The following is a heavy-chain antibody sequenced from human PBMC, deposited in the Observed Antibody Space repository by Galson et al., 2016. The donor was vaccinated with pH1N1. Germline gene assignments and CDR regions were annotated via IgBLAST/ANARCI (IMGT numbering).Heavy chain of an antibody. Sequence: SLRLSCAASGFTVTDNYMNWVRRAPGKGLEWVSVIYRGGTTHYADSVKGRFSISRDNSRNTMYLQMNRLRVEETAVYYCARERGNYPDDSFDIWGQGTPVSVSS. CDR3: ARERGNYPDDSFDI. D-gene: IGHD1-7*01. J-gene: IGHJ3*02. V-gene: IGHV3-53*01. CDR2: IYRGGTT. CDR1: GFTVTDNY.